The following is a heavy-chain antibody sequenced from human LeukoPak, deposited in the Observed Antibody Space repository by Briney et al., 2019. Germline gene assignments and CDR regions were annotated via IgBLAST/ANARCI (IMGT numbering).Heavy chain of an antibody. CDR3: AKQHSMDHTAGGFDY. V-gene: IGHV3-23*01. CDR2: ISDSGGTT. J-gene: IGHJ4*02. CDR1: GFTFRSYA. D-gene: IGHD2/OR15-2a*01. Sequence: PGGSLRLSCAASGFTFRSYAMSWVRQAPGKGLEWVSVISDSGGTTYYADSVKGRFTISRDNSNNTLYLHMNSLRAEDTAVYYCAKQHSMDHTAGGFDYWGQGTLVTVSS.